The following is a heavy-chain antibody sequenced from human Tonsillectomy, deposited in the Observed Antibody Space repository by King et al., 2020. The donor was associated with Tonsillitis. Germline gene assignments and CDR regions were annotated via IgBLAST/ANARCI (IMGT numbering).Heavy chain of an antibody. Sequence: QLVQSGAEVKKPGSSVKVSCKASGGTFSSYTISWVRQAPGQGLEWMGGIIPIFDSANYAQKFQGRVTITADESTSTAYIELSSLRSEDTAVYYCARDGPTAAGTMVYWGQGTLLTVSS. V-gene: IGHV1-69*01. CDR2: IIPIFDSA. CDR3: ARDGPTAAGTMVY. CDR1: GGTFSSYT. D-gene: IGHD6-13*01. J-gene: IGHJ4*02.